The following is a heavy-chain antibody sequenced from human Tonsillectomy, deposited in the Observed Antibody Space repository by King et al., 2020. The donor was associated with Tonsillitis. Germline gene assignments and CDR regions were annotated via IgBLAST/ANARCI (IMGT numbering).Heavy chain of an antibody. CDR1: RFTFEDYA. CDR3: AKDYHSSGWEDAFDV. D-gene: IGHD6-19*01. J-gene: IGHJ3*01. Sequence: DVQLVESGGGLVQPGRSLRLSCAASRFTFEDYAMHWVRQAPGKGLEWVSGISCNSGSLAYADSVKGRFLNSRDNAKNSLYLQMNSLIAEDTALYYCAKDYHSSGWEDAFDVWGQGTMVIVSS. V-gene: IGHV3-9*01. CDR2: ISCNSGSL.